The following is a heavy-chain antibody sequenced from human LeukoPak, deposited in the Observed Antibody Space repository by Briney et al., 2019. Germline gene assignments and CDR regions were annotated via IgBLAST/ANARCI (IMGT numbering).Heavy chain of an antibody. CDR1: GFTFSSYS. D-gene: IGHD3-3*01. Sequence: GGSLRLSCAASGFTFSSYSMNWVRQAPGKGLEWVSSISSSSSYIYYADSVKGRFTISRDNAKNSLYLQMNSLRAEDTAVYYCARDPYDFWSGYYRKYYYMDVWGQGTLVTVSS. CDR2: ISSSSSYI. CDR3: ARDPYDFWSGYYRKYYYMDV. J-gene: IGHJ6*03. V-gene: IGHV3-21*01.